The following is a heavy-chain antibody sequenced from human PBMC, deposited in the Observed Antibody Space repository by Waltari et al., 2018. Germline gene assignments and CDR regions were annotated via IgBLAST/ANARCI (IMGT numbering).Heavy chain of an antibody. D-gene: IGHD2-21*01. CDR2: IYHSGNT. J-gene: IGHJ5*02. Sequence: QVQLQESGPGLVKPSETLSLTCAVSGYSISSDFFWGWIRQPPGKGLEWIGGIYHSGNTSCTPSLNSRVTMSLATSKNQFSLQLNSVTAADTAIYYCARDNYSRRWFDPWGQGTLVTVSS. CDR3: ARDNYSRRWFDP. V-gene: IGHV4-38-2*02. CDR1: GYSISSDFF.